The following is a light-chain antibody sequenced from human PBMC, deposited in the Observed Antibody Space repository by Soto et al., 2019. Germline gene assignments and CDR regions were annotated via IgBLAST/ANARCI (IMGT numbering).Light chain of an antibody. CDR1: GLNIGAGYD. CDR3: QSFDAGVSGYV. Sequence: QLVLTQPPSVSGALGQRVTISCTGSGLNIGAGYDVHWYQQLPGTAPKVVIYGNKIRPSGVPDRFSGSKSGTSASLAITGLQAEDEAEYYCQSFDAGVSGYVFGPRTKLTVL. V-gene: IGLV1-40*01. CDR2: GNK. J-gene: IGLJ1*01.